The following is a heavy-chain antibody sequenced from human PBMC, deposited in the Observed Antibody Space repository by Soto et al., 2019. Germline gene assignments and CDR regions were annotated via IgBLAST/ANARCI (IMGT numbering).Heavy chain of an antibody. J-gene: IGHJ4*02. Sequence: SGATLVNPTQTLTLTCTFSGFSLSTSGMCVSWIRQPPGKALEWLARIDWDDDKYYSTSLKTRLTISKDTSKNQVVLTMTNMDPVDTATYYCARIDVRGYSYGYDYWGQGTLVTVS. D-gene: IGHD5-18*01. CDR2: IDWDDDK. V-gene: IGHV2-70*11. CDR3: ARIDVRGYSYGYDY. CDR1: GFSLSTSGMC.